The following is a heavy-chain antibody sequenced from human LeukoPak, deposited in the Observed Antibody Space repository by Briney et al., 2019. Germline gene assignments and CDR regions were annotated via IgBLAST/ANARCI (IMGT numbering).Heavy chain of an antibody. D-gene: IGHD1-14*01. V-gene: IGHV1-69*04. CDR2: IIPILGIA. CDR3: ARGPDFTGGGMDV. CDR1: GGTFSSYA. Sequence: ASVKVSCKASGGTFSSYAISWVRQAPGQGLEWMGRIIPILGIANYAQKFQGRVTITADKSTSTAYMELSSLRSEDTAVYYCARGPDFTGGGMDVWGQGTTVTVSS. J-gene: IGHJ6*02.